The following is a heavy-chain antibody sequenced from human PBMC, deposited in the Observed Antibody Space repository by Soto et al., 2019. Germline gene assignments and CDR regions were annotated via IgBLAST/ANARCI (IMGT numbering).Heavy chain of an antibody. D-gene: IGHD1-7*01. V-gene: IGHV4-4*02. CDR3: ASRDPGTSVDY. CDR2: IYRTGST. Sequence: PXEALSLTCSVSGGSCTSNNWWTWVRQPPGQGLEWIGEIYRTGSTNYNPSLKSRVTISLDKSENQFSLKVTSLTAADTAVYYCASRDPGTSVDYWGQGTLVTVSS. J-gene: IGHJ4*02. CDR1: GGSCTSNNW.